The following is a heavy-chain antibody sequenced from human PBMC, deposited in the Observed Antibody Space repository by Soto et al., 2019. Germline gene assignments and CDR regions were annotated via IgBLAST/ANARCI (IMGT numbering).Heavy chain of an antibody. J-gene: IGHJ3*02. Sequence: LSLTCAVSGGSISSGGYSWSWIRQPPGKGLEWIGYIYHSGSTYYNPSLKSRVTISVDRSKNQFSLKLSSVTAADTAVYYCARAFSLDDAFDIWGQGTMVTVSS. CDR2: IYHSGST. CDR3: ARAFSLDDAFDI. CDR1: GGSISSGGYS. V-gene: IGHV4-30-2*01. D-gene: IGHD3-16*02.